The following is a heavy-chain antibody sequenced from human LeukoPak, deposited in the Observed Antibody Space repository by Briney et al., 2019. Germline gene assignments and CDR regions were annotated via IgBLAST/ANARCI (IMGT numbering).Heavy chain of an antibody. CDR2: INHSGST. J-gene: IGHJ4*02. CDR1: GGSFSGYY. Sequence: SETLSLTCAVYGGSFSGYYWSWIRKPPGKGLEWIGEINHSGSTNYNPSLKSRVTISVDTSKNQFSLKLSSVTAADTAVYYCARGLRVVVITTSSLSFDYWGQGTLVTVSS. V-gene: IGHV4-34*01. D-gene: IGHD3-22*01. CDR3: ARGLRVVVITTSSLSFDY.